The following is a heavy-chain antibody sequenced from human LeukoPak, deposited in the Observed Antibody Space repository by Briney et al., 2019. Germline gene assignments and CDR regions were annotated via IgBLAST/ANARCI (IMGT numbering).Heavy chain of an antibody. CDR2: INHSGST. Sequence: SETLSLTCAVSGGSFSGYYWSWIRQPPGKGLEWIGEINHSGSTNYNPSLKSRVTMSVDTSKNQFSLKLSSVTAADTAVYYCAREGSTSVNWFDPWGQGTLVTVSS. V-gene: IGHV4-34*01. CDR1: GGSFSGYY. J-gene: IGHJ5*02. D-gene: IGHD2-2*01. CDR3: AREGSTSVNWFDP.